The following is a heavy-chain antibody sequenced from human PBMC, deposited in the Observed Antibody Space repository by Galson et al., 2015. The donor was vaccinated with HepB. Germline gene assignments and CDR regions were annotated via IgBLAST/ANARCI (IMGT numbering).Heavy chain of an antibody. J-gene: IGHJ4*02. V-gene: IGHV1-18*01. CDR1: GYTFNLYG. D-gene: IGHD6-13*01. Sequence: SVKVSCKASGYTFNLYGISWLRQARGQGLEWMRWISGYSGNTKSAQRLQGRVIMTTDTSTRTAYMELRSLRSDDTAVYFCARDRVATASAGTLFDYWGQGTLVTVSS. CDR3: ARDRVATASAGTLFDY. CDR2: ISGYSGNT.